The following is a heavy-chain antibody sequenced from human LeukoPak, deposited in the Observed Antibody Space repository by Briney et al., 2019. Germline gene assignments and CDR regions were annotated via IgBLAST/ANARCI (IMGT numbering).Heavy chain of an antibody. CDR2: IYYSGST. Sequence: SETLSLTCTVSGGSISSYYWSWIRQPPGKGLEWIGYIYYSGSTNYNPSLKSRVTISVDTSKNQFSLRLSSVTAADTAVYYCARGDYGVGDYWGQGTLVTVSS. J-gene: IGHJ4*02. D-gene: IGHD4-17*01. V-gene: IGHV4-59*01. CDR3: ARGDYGVGDY. CDR1: GGSISSYY.